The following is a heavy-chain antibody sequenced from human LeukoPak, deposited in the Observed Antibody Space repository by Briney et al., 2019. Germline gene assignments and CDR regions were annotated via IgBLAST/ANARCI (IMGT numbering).Heavy chain of an antibody. CDR2: INHSGST. CDR1: GGSFSGYH. CDR3: ARAAHRRPAEYFQH. J-gene: IGHJ1*01. Sequence: SETLSLTCAVYGGSFSGYHWSWIRQPPGKGLEWIGEINHSGSTNYNPSLKSRVTISVDTSKNQFSLKLSSVTAADTAVYYCARAAHRRPAEYFQHWGQGTLVTDSS. V-gene: IGHV4-34*01.